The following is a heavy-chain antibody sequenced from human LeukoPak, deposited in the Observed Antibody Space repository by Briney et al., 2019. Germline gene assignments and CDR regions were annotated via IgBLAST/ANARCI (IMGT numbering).Heavy chain of an antibody. CDR2: FIPIFGTA. D-gene: IGHD3-3*01. J-gene: IGHJ6*03. V-gene: IGHV1-69*13. CDR1: GGTFSSYA. CDR3: ARGSHVLRFLEWLPQYYYMDV. Sequence: SVKVSCKASGGTFSSYAISWVRQAPGQGLEWMGGFIPIFGTANYAQKFQGRVTITADESTSTAYMELSSLRSEDTAVYYCARGSHVLRFLEWLPQYYYMDVWGKGTTVTVSS.